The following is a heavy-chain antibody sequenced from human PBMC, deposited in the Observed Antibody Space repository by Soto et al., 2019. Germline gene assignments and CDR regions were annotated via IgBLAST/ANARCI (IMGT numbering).Heavy chain of an antibody. J-gene: IGHJ6*02. D-gene: IGHD3-22*01. CDR3: ARTGHDSSGYYYDYYYGMDV. Sequence: PSETLSLTCTVSGGSISSYYWSWIRQPPGKGLEWIGYIYYSGSTNYNPSLKSRVTISVDTSKNQFSLKLSSVTAADTAVYYCARTGHDSSGYYYDYYYGMDVWGQGTTVTVSS. CDR1: GGSISSYY. CDR2: IYYSGST. V-gene: IGHV4-59*01.